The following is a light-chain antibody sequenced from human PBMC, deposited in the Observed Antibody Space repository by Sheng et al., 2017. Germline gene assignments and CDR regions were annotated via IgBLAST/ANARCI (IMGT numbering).Light chain of an antibody. V-gene: IGKV1-39*01. CDR1: QNVRTY. CDR3: QQSYTFPYT. CDR2: AAS. Sequence: TQSPSSLSASVGDRVTITCRASQNVRTYVNWYQQKPGKAPKLMIYAASNLQSGVPSRFSGSGSGTDFTLTIGSLQPEDSATYFCQQSYTFPYTFGQGTKLDMK. J-gene: IGKJ2*01.